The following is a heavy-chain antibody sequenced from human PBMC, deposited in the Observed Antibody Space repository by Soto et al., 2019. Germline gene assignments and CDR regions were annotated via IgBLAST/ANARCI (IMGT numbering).Heavy chain of an antibody. V-gene: IGHV4-31*03. J-gene: IGHJ5*02. CDR3: ARGRYYYGSGSYDNWFDP. D-gene: IGHD3-10*01. CDR2: IYYSGST. CDR1: GGSISSGGYY. Sequence: SETLSLTCTVSGGSISSGGYYWSWIRQHPGKGLEWIGYIYYSGSTYYNPSLKSRVTISVDTSKDQFSLKLSSVTAADTAVYYCARGRYYYGSGSYDNWFDPWGQGTLVTVSS.